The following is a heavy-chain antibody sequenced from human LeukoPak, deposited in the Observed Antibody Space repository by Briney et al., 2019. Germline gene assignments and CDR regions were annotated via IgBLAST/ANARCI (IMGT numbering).Heavy chain of an antibody. CDR1: RFTFSSYW. CDR3: ARAITPGYGYYYFDY. J-gene: IGHJ4*02. CDR2: IKQDGSEK. V-gene: IGHV3-7*01. Sequence: GGSLRLSCAASRFTFSSYWMSWVHQAPGKGLEWVANIKQDGSEKYYVDSVKGRFTISRDNAKNSLAPQMNSLRAEDTAVYYCARAITPGYGYYYFDYWGQGTLVTVSS. D-gene: IGHD5-18*01.